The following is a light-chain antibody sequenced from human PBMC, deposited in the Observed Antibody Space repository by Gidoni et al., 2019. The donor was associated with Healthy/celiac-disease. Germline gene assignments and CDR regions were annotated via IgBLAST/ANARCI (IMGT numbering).Light chain of an antibody. J-gene: IGKJ4*01. CDR1: QSVSSSY. V-gene: IGKV3-20*01. Sequence: RHPCRASQSVSSSYLAWYQQKPGQAPRLLIYGASSRATGIPDRFSGSGSGTDFTLTISRLEPEDFAVYYCQQYGSSPLTFGGGTKVEIK. CDR2: GAS. CDR3: QQYGSSPLT.